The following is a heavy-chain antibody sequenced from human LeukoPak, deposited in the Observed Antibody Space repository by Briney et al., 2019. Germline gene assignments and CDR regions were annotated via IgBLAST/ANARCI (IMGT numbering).Heavy chain of an antibody. V-gene: IGHV3-30-3*02. Sequence: QPGRSLRLSCAASGFTFSSYAMHWVRQAPGKGLEWVAVISYDGSNKYYADSVKGRFTISRDNSQKRLYLQMNSLRVEDTAVYYCAKWTNIVVVTAVIDHWGQGTRVTVSS. CDR1: GFTFSSYA. CDR3: AKWTNIVVVTAVIDH. CDR2: ISYDGSNK. D-gene: IGHD2-21*02. J-gene: IGHJ4*02.